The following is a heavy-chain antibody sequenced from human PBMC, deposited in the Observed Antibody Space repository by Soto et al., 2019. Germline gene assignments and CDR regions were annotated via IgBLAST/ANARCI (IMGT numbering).Heavy chain of an antibody. D-gene: IGHD4-17*01. J-gene: IGHJ4*02. Sequence: QVQLVESGGGVVQPGRSLRLSCAASGFTFSSYGMHWVRQAPGKGLEWVAVISYDGSNKYYADSVKGRFTISRDNSKNTLYLQMNSLRAEDTAVYYCAKGRVLYGDYEGGFDYWGQGTLVTVSS. V-gene: IGHV3-30*18. CDR2: ISYDGSNK. CDR3: AKGRVLYGDYEGGFDY. CDR1: GFTFSSYG.